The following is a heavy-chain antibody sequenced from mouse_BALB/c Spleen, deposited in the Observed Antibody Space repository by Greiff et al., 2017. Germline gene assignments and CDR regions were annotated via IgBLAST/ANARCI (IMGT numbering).Heavy chain of an antibody. J-gene: IGHJ4*01. D-gene: IGHD1-1*01. CDR1: GFNIKDYY. Sequence: VQLQQSGAELVRSGASVKLSCTASGFNIKDYYMHWVKQRPEQGLEWIGWLDPENGDTEYAPKFQGKATMTADTSSNTAYLQLSSLTSEDTAVYYGNAPGYYGSSLYAMDYWGQGTSGTVAS. CDR2: LDPENGDT. V-gene: IGHV14-4*02. CDR3: NAPGYYGSSLYAMDY.